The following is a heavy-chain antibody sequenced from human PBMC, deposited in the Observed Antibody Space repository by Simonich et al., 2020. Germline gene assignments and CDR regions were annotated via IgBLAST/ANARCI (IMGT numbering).Heavy chain of an antibody. J-gene: IGHJ4*02. Sequence: QVQLVQSGAEVKKPGASVKVSCKASGYTFTSYGISWVRQAPGQGLEWMGWVRAYKGKTNYAQKLQGRVTMTTDPSTCTAYMELRSLRSDDTAVYYCARASRGTWWYYYFDYWGQGTLVTVSS. CDR3: ARASRGTWWYYYFDY. V-gene: IGHV1-18*01. CDR2: VRAYKGKT. CDR1: GYTFTSYG. D-gene: IGHD2-15*01.